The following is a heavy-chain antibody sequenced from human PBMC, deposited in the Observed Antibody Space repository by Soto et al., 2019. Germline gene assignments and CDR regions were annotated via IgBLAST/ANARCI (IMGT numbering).Heavy chain of an antibody. J-gene: IGHJ5*02. CDR1: GYTFTHYD. CDR2: MNPNSGNT. V-gene: IGHV1-8*01. CDR3: AREGLEYSSATWFEL. Sequence: QVQLVQSGAEVKKPGASVKVSCKASGYTFTHYDINWVRQAPGQGLEWMGWMNPNSGNTGYAQKFQGRVTMTRDTSIHTVFLELSSLRSEDTAVYYCAREGLEYSSATWFELWGQGTLVTVSS. D-gene: IGHD6-6*01.